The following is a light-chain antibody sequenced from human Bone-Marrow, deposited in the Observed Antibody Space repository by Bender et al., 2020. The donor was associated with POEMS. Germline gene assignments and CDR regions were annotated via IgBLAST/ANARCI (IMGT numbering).Light chain of an antibody. CDR3: SSYTSSSTWV. CDR2: EVS. V-gene: IGLV2-14*02. J-gene: IGLJ3*02. CDR1: SSDFGNYNL. Sequence: HSALTQPASVSGSPGQSITMSCTGTSSDFGNYNLVSWYQHHPGKAPKLMIYEVSNRPSGVSNRFSGSKSGNTASLTISGLQPEDESDYYCSSYTSSSTWVFGGGTKLTVL.